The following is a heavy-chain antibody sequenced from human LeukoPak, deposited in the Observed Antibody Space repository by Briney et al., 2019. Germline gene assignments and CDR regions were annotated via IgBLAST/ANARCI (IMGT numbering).Heavy chain of an antibody. CDR3: ARTTATSHY. V-gene: IGHV3-33*01. CDR2: ILSDGSKE. CDR1: GFTFSSYG. J-gene: IGHJ4*02. D-gene: IGHD4-17*01. Sequence: GGSLRLSCAASGFTFSSYGMHWVRQAPGKGLEWVAVILSDGSKEFYTDSVKGRFTISRDNSKNTLYLQMNSLSAEDTAVYYCARTTATSHYWGQGTLVTVSS.